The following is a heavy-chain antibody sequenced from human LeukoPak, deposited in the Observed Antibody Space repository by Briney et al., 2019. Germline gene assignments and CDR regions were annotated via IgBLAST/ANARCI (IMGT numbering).Heavy chain of an antibody. D-gene: IGHD1-26*01. CDR1: GFNFRSYW. Sequence: PGGSLRLSCAASGFNFRSYWMKWVRQAPGKGLEWVANIKEDGSKKYCVDSVKGRFTISRDNAENSLYLQMNSLRVEDTAVYYCARGSDWERGSYDYWGQGTLVTVSS. V-gene: IGHV3-7*05. J-gene: IGHJ4*02. CDR2: IKEDGSKK. CDR3: ARGSDWERGSYDY.